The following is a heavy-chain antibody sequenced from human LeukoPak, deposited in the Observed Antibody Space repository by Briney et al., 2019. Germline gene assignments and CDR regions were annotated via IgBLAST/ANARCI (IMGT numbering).Heavy chain of an antibody. V-gene: IGHV4-30-4*01. CDR3: ARGGMTFHNWFDP. Sequence: SQTLSLTCTVSGGPIRSGDYYWSWIRQPPGKGLEWIGYIYYSGSTYYNPSLKSRVTISVDTSKNQFSLKLSSVTAADTAVYYCARGGMTFHNWFDPWGQGTLVTVSS. J-gene: IGHJ5*02. D-gene: IGHD2/OR15-2a*01. CDR2: IYYSGST. CDR1: GGPIRSGDYY.